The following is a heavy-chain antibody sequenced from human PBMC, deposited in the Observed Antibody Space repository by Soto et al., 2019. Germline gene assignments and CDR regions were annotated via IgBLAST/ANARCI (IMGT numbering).Heavy chain of an antibody. CDR1: GGSISSSSYY. CDR3: ARHDLGYYRYYGMDV. Sequence: LQLQESGPGLVKPSETLSLTCSVTGGSISSSSYYWGWIRQPPGKGLEWIGSIYYSGTTHYNPSLKSRVTISVDTSNNQFSLRLSSVTAADTAVYYCARHDLGYYRYYGMDVWGQGTTVTVSS. CDR2: IYYSGTT. V-gene: IGHV4-39*01. J-gene: IGHJ6*02.